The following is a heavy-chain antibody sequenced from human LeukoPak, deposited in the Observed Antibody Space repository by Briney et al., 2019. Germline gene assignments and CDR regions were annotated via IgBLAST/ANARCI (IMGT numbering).Heavy chain of an antibody. J-gene: IGHJ3*01. V-gene: IGHV4-4*09. CDR3: ARLAAAVHLGAFDL. D-gene: IGHD3-3*01. CDR1: GVSISPYY. Sequence: SETLSLTCAVSGVSISPYYWAWIRQPPGKGLEWIGYIHTSGSNNQYPSLKSRVTISVDKSKNHFSLRLTSVTAADTAVYYCARLAAAVHLGAFDLWGQGTMVTVSS. CDR2: IHTSGSN.